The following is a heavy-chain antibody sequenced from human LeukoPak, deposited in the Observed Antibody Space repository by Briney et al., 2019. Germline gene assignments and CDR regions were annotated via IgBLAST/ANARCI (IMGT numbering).Heavy chain of an antibody. D-gene: IGHD1-1*01. V-gene: IGHV3-9*01. CDR3: AKGLQGTTGTTVGDAFDI. CDR1: GFTLDDYA. Sequence: GGSLRLSCAASGFTLDDYAMHWVRQAPGKGLEWVSGISWNSGSTVYADSVKGRFTISRDNTKNSLYLQMNSLRAEDTALYYCAKGLQGTTGTTVGDAFDIWGQGTMVTDSS. CDR2: ISWNSGST. J-gene: IGHJ3*02.